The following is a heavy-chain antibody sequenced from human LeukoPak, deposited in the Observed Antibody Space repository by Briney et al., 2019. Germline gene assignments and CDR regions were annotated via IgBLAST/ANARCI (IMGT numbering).Heavy chain of an antibody. Sequence: PGGSLRLSCAASGFTFSSYAMSWVRQAPGKGLEWVSAISGSGGSTYYADSVKGRFTISRDNSKNTLYLQMNSLRAEDTAVYYCAKSVVPAAIGEYYYYYYMDVWGKGTTVTVSS. J-gene: IGHJ6*03. CDR2: ISGSGGST. CDR3: AKSVVPAAIGEYYYYYYMDV. CDR1: GFTFSSYA. D-gene: IGHD2-2*02. V-gene: IGHV3-23*01.